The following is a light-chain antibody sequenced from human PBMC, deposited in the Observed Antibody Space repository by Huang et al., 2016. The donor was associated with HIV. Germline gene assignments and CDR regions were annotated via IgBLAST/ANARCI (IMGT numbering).Light chain of an antibody. CDR3: QQRSNWPPL. J-gene: IGKJ3*01. Sequence: EIVLTQSPATLSLSPGERATLSCRASQSVSSYLAWYQQKPGQAPRLLIDDASNRATGIPARFRGSGSGTDFTLTISSLEPEDFAVYYCQQRSNWPPLFGPGTKVDIK. CDR1: QSVSSY. V-gene: IGKV3-11*01. CDR2: DAS.